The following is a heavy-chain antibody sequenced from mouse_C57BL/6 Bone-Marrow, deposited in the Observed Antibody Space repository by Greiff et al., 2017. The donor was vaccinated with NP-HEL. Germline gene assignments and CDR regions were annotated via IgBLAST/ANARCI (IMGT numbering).Heavy chain of an antibody. CDR3: ARPIYYDYDGIAY. D-gene: IGHD2-4*01. V-gene: IGHV1-26*01. Sequence: EVQLQQSGPELVKPGASVKISCKASGYTFTDYYMNWVKQSHGKSLEWIGDINPNNGGTSYNQKFKGKATLTVDKSSSTAYMELRSLTSEDSAVYYCARPIYYDYDGIAYWGQGTLVTVSA. CDR2: INPNNGGT. J-gene: IGHJ3*01. CDR1: GYTFTDYY.